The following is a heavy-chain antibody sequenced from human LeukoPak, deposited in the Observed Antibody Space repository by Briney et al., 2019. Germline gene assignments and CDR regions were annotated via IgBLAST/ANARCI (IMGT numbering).Heavy chain of an antibody. J-gene: IGHJ6*03. CDR3: ARLSAYYYGSFFYYYMDV. CDR1: GFSFSSYW. CDR2: IKQDESER. Sequence: GGSLRLSCEGSGFSFSSYWMTWVRQSPGKGPEWVANIKQDESERYTVDSVKGRFTISRDNAKNSVYLHMNSLRAEDTALYYCARLSAYYYGSFFYYYMDVWGKGTTVTISS. D-gene: IGHD3-10*01. V-gene: IGHV3-7*01.